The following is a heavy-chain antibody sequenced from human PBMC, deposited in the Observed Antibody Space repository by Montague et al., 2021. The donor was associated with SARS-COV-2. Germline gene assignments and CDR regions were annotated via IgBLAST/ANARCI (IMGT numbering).Heavy chain of an antibody. V-gene: IGHV4-61*09. CDR3: ARFGSGTLEFDL. CDR1: GASISTGIYY. Sequence: TLSLTYTVSGASISTGIYYWSWIRQPAGKGLEWIGHIRTTGHTDYNSSLESRVFMSVDTSTNQFSLSLTSVTAADTAVYFCARFGSGTLEFDLWGQGTLVTVSS. CDR2: IRTTGHT. J-gene: IGHJ4*02. D-gene: IGHD1-26*01.